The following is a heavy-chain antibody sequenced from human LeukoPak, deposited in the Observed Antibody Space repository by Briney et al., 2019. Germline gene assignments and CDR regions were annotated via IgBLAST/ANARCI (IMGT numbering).Heavy chain of an antibody. Sequence: GGSLRLSCAASGFTVSSNYMSWVRQAPGKGLEWVSAISAGGGNTDYADSVKGRFTISRDNSKNTVFLQMNSLRPEDTGVYYCANRISGSSYWGQGTLVTVSS. D-gene: IGHD1-26*01. V-gene: IGHV3-23*01. CDR1: GFTVSSNY. J-gene: IGHJ4*02. CDR3: ANRISGSSY. CDR2: ISAGGGNT.